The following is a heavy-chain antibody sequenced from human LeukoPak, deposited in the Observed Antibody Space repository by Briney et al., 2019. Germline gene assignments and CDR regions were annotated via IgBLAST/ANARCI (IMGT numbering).Heavy chain of an antibody. J-gene: IGHJ4*02. CDR3: ARDRGYNSFDY. CDR1: GSTFSRSW. Sequence: GGSLRLSCAASGSTFSRSWMSWVRQAPGKGLEWVANIKEDGSQRNYVDSVKGRFTISRDNAMNSVFLQMISLRAEDTAVYYCARDRGYNSFDYWGQGTLVTVSS. D-gene: IGHD6-13*01. CDR2: IKEDGSQR. V-gene: IGHV3-7*01.